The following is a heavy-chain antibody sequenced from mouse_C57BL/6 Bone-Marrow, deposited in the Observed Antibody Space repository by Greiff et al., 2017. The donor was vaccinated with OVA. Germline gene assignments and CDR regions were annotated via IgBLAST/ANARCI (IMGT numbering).Heavy chain of an antibody. D-gene: IGHD2-4*01. CDR1: GFTFSSYA. CDR2: ISDGGSYT. Sequence: EVHLVESGGGLVKPGGSLKLSCAASGFTFSSYAMSWVRQTPEKRLEWVATISDGGSYTYYPDNVKGRVTISRDNAKNYLYLQMSHLKSEDTAMYYCARAGLAYWGQGTLVTVSA. CDR3: ARAGLAY. J-gene: IGHJ3*01. V-gene: IGHV5-4*01.